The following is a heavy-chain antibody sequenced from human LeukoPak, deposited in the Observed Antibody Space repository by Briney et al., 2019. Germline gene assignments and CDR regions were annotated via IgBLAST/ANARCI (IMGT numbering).Heavy chain of an antibody. Sequence: ASVKVSCKASGDTFTSYDINWVRHATGQGLEWMGWMNPNSGGTGYAQELQGRVTMTRNTSISTAYMELSSLRSDDTAVYYCARVSPSTTVIDRWGQGTLVTVSS. CDR3: ARVSPSTTVIDR. CDR1: GDTFTSYD. CDR2: MNPNSGGT. D-gene: IGHD2-21*01. V-gene: IGHV1-8*01. J-gene: IGHJ4*02.